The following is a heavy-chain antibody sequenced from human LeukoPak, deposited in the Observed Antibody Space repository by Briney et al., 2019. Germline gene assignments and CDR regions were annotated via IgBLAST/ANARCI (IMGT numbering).Heavy chain of an antibody. V-gene: IGHV3-23*01. Sequence: GGSLRLSCAVSGISLSNYGMSGVGQAPGKGLDWVAGISGGGGRTNYAGSVKGRFTISRDNPKNTLYLQMNRLRAEDTAVYFCAKRGVVIRVILVGFHKEAYYFDSWGQGALVTVSS. D-gene: IGHD3-22*01. CDR3: AKRGVVIRVILVGFHKEAYYFDS. CDR2: ISGGGGRT. J-gene: IGHJ4*02. CDR1: GISLSNYG.